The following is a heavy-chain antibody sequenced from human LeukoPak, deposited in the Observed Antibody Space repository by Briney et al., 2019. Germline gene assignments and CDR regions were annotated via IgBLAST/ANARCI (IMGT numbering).Heavy chain of an antibody. D-gene: IGHD2-2*01. CDR3: ARCPGYCSSTSCREASYFDY. CDR1: GFTFSSYS. J-gene: IGHJ4*02. V-gene: IGHV3-21*01. Sequence: GGSLRLSCAASGFTFSSYSMNWVRQAPGKGLEWVSSISSSSSYIYYADSVKGRFTISRDNAKNSLYLQMNSLRAEDTAVYYCARCPGYCSSTSCREASYFDYWGQGTLVTVSS. CDR2: ISSSSSYI.